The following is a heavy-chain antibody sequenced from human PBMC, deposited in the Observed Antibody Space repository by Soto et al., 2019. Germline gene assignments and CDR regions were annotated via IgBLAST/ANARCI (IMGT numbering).Heavy chain of an antibody. CDR3: TTETIAPMATGGPARF. V-gene: IGHV1-69*11. Sequence: QVQLAQSGAEVKKSGSSVKVSCKASGDTFRNYVIGWVRQAPGQGLEWMGNIFPSLGSTNYAQQLRDRLTNSADESASIAYLDLSSLRSDDTAVYYCTTETIAPMATGGPARFWGQGTVVTVSS. D-gene: IGHD2-8*02. CDR1: GDTFRNYV. J-gene: IGHJ4*02. CDR2: IFPSLGST.